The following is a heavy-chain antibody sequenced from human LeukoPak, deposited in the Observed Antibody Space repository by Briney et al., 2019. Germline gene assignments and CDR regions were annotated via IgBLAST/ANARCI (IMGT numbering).Heavy chain of an antibody. D-gene: IGHD2-15*01. CDR1: GFTFSSYW. J-gene: IGHJ4*02. Sequence: GGSLRLSCAASGFTFSSYWMHWVRQAPGKGLVWVSRINSDGSSTSYADSVKGRFTISRDNAKNTLYLQMNSLRAEDTAVYYCARDRIDCSCGSCTRPYDYWGQGTLVTVSS. CDR3: ARDRIDCSCGSCTRPYDY. CDR2: INSDGSST. V-gene: IGHV3-74*01.